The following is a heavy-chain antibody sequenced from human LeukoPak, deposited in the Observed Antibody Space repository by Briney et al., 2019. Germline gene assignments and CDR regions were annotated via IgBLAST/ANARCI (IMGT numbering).Heavy chain of an antibody. D-gene: IGHD3-22*01. CDR3: ARGEYDSSGYYLGDNWFDH. CDR1: GYTFTSYG. Sequence: ASVTVSCKASGYTFTSYGISWVRQAPGHGLEWMGWISAYNGNTTYAQTLQGRVTMTTDTSTSTAYMELRSLRSDDTAVYYWARGEYDSSGYYLGDNWFDHWGQGTLVTVSS. V-gene: IGHV1-18*01. J-gene: IGHJ5*02. CDR2: ISAYNGNT.